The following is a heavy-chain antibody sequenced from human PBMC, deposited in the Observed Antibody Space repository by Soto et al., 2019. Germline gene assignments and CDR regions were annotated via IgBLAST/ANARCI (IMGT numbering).Heavy chain of an antibody. Sequence: QVQLVQSGAEVKKPGSSVKVSCKASGGTFSSYTIIWVQQATGQGLAWMGRIIPILGIANYAQKFQCRVTITADTSTSTAYMELSSLRSEDTAVYYCARAAAAAGISGWFDPWGQGPLVTVSS. CDR1: GGTFSSYT. CDR3: ARAAAAAGISGWFDP. D-gene: IGHD6-13*01. CDR2: IIPILGIA. V-gene: IGHV1-69*02. J-gene: IGHJ5*02.